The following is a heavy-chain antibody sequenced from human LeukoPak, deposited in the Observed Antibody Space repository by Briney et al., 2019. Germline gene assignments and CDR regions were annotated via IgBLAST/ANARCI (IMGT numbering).Heavy chain of an antibody. D-gene: IGHD3-3*01. Sequence: PSETLSLTCTVSGGSISSSTYYWGWIRQPPGKGLEWIGTIYYSGSTYYNPSLKSRVTISVDTSKNQFSLKLSSVTAADTAVYYCAHNDDFWSGYYTGVFDYWGQGTLVTVSS. V-gene: IGHV4-39*07. CDR1: GGSISSSTYY. CDR2: IYYSGST. CDR3: AHNDDFWSGYYTGVFDY. J-gene: IGHJ4*02.